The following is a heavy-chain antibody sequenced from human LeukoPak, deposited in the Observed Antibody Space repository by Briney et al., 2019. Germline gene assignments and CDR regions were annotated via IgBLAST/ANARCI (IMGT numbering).Heavy chain of an antibody. V-gene: IGHV1-2*02. J-gene: IGHJ3*02. D-gene: IGHD2-2*01. CDR2: INPNSGGT. Sequence: ASVKVSCKASGYTFTGYYMHWVRQAPGQGLEWMGWINPNSGGTNYAQKFQGRVTMTRDTSISTAYMELSRLRSDYTAVYYCARVGYCSSTSCYDDAFDIWGQGTMVTVSP. CDR1: GYTFTGYY. CDR3: ARVGYCSSTSCYDDAFDI.